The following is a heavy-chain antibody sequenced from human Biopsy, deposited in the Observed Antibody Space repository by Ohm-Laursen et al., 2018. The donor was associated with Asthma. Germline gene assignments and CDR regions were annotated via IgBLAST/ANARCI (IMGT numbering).Heavy chain of an antibody. J-gene: IGHJ4*02. Sequence: SLRLSCAAVGFTFSNYGTHWVRQAPGKGLDWVAVISFDGSNKNYTDSVKGRFTISRDNSRNTLHLQMNSLRAEDTAVYYCAKDVFPGWELRRGPDYWGQGTLVTVSS. CDR3: AKDVFPGWELRRGPDY. V-gene: IGHV3-30*18. D-gene: IGHD1-26*01. CDR2: ISFDGSNK. CDR1: GFTFSNYG.